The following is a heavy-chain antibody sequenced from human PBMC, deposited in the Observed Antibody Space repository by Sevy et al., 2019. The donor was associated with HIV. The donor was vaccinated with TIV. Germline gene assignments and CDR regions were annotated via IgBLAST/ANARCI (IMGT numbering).Heavy chain of an antibody. CDR3: ARDLEFYDYGDYGPAFMPDY. D-gene: IGHD4-17*01. J-gene: IGHJ4*01. CDR1: GFTFSSYG. Sequence: GGSLRLSCAASGFTFSSYGMHWVRQAPGKGLEWVALIWFDGSNTYYADSVKGRFTISRDIAKNTLHLQMNSLRAEDTAVYYCARDLEFYDYGDYGPAFMPDYWGHGTLVTVS. CDR2: IWFDGSNT. V-gene: IGHV3-33*01.